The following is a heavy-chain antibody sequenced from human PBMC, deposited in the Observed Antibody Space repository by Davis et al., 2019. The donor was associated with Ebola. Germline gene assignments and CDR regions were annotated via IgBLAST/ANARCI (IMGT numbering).Heavy chain of an antibody. D-gene: IGHD6-19*01. J-gene: IGHJ5*02. CDR1: GYTFTSYG. Sequence: AASVKVSCKASGYTFTSYGISWVRQAPGQGLEWMGWISAYNGNTNYAQKLQGRVTMTTDTSTSTAYMELRSLRSDDTAVYYCARDRPSVAVASNTNSGYWFDPWGQGTLVTVSS. CDR2: ISAYNGNT. CDR3: ARDRPSVAVASNTNSGYWFDP. V-gene: IGHV1-18*01.